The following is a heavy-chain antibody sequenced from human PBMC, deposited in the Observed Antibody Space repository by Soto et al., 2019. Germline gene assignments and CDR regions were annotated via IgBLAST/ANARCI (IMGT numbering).Heavy chain of an antibody. CDR3: TRDRTVVVPAPSLDV. V-gene: IGHV3-49*03. CDR1: GFTSGDYA. Sequence: GVSLRLSCTASGFTSGDYAMSWFRQAPGKGLEWVGFIRSKAYGGTTEDAASVKGRFTISRDDSKSIAYLQMNSLKTEDTAVYYCTRDRTVVVPAPSLDVWGQGTTVTVSS. D-gene: IGHD2-2*01. CDR2: IRSKAYGGTT. J-gene: IGHJ6*02.